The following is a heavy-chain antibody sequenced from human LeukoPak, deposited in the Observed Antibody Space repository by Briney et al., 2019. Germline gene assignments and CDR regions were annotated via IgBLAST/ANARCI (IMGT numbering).Heavy chain of an antibody. J-gene: IGHJ4*01. V-gene: IGHV4-34*01. CDR1: GGSFNGYY. CDR2: INHSGST. CDR3: ARRRLIRFLEWSPWSYFDY. D-gene: IGHD3-3*01. Sequence: SETLSLTCAVYGGSFNGYYWSWIRQPPGKGLEWIGEINHSGSTNYNPSLKSRVTISVDTSKNQFSLKLSSVTAADTAVYYCARRRLIRFLEWSPWSYFDYWGHGTLVTVSS.